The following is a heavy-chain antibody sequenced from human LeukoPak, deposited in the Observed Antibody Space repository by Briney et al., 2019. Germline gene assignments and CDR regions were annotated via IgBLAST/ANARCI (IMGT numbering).Heavy chain of an antibody. CDR3: ARDNGVVHGVYYMDV. Sequence: PGGSLRLSCAASGFTLSKYWMTSVRQAPGKGLEWVADIKQDGSEKLYVKSVRGRFTISRDNAKMSLFLQMNSLRAEDTAVYYCARDNGVVHGVYYMDVWGKGTTVTVS. CDR2: IKQDGSEK. D-gene: IGHD3-3*01. J-gene: IGHJ6*03. CDR1: GFTLSKYW. V-gene: IGHV3-7*01.